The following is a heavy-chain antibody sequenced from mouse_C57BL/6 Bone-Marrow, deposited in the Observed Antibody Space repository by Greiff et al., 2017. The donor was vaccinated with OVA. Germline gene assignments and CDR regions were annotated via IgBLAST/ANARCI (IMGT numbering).Heavy chain of an antibody. CDR1: GFTFSDYY. Sequence: EVQVVESGGGLVQPGGSLKLSCAASGFTFSDYYMYWVRQTPEKRLEWVAYISNGGGSTYYPDTVKCRFTISRDNAKNTLYLQMSRLKSEDTAMYYCARGGNYDYDEGHYWGQGTTLTVSS. D-gene: IGHD2-4*01. V-gene: IGHV5-12*01. CDR2: ISNGGGST. CDR3: ARGGNYDYDEGHY. J-gene: IGHJ2*01.